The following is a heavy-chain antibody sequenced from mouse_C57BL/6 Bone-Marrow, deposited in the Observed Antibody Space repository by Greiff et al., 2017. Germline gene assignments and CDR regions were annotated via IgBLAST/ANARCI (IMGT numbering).Heavy chain of an antibody. CDR2: FYPGSGSI. D-gene: IGHD1-1*01. V-gene: IGHV1-62-2*01. CDR1: GYTFTEYT. CDR3: ARHEGNSIIITPWFAY. J-gene: IGHJ3*01. Sequence: ESGAELVKPGASVKLSCKASGYTFTEYTIHWVKQRSGQGLAWIGWFYPGSGSIKYNEKFKDKATLTADKSSSTVYMELSRLTSEDSAVYFCARHEGNSIIITPWFAYWGQGTLVTVSA.